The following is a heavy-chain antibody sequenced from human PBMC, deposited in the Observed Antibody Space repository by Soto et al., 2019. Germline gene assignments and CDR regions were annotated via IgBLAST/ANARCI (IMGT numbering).Heavy chain of an antibody. V-gene: IGHV4-34*01. J-gene: IGHJ3*02. D-gene: IGHD1-1*01. Sequence: QVQLQQWGAGLLKPSETLSLTCAVYGGFVSSGSYYWSWIRQPPGKGLECIGEMSHSGGTHFNPSLKSRVTISVDTSKNQFSLNIYSVTAADTALYYCARVERGTVTTVVDAFDIWGPGTMVTVSS. CDR3: ARVERGTVTTVVDAFDI. CDR1: GGFVSSGSYY. CDR2: MSHSGGT.